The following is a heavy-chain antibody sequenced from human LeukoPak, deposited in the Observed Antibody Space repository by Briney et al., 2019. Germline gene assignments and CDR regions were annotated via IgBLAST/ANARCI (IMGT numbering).Heavy chain of an antibody. J-gene: IGHJ4*02. CDR2: ISSSSSTI. CDR3: PRGVGYSYAIYYFDC. D-gene: IGHD5-18*01. CDR1: GCTFSDYS. Sequence: GGSLRLSCAASGCTFSDYSMNWVRQAPGKGLEWVSYISSSSSTIYYADSVTGPFTPSRDNATHSLYLQMTSLRDEDTAVYYCPRGVGYSYAIYYFDCWGQGTLVTVSS. V-gene: IGHV3-48*02.